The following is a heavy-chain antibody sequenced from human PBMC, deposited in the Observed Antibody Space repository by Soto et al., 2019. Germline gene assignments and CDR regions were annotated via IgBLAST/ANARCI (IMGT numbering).Heavy chain of an antibody. J-gene: IGHJ4*02. CDR2: ILYDGSKK. V-gene: IGHV3-30*18. CDR1: GFTFSSYG. D-gene: IGHD4-17*01. Sequence: GGALRLSCAASGFTFSSYGMHWVRQAPGKGLEWVAVILYDGSKKYYADSMKGRFTISRDNSKNTLYLQMDSLRAEDTAVYYCAKDRGALRWSEEHYYFDYWGQGALVPVSP. CDR3: AKDRGALRWSEEHYYFDY.